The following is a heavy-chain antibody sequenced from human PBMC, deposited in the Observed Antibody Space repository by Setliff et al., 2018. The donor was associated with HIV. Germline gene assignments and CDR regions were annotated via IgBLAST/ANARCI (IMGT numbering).Heavy chain of an antibody. D-gene: IGHD1-26*01. Sequence: ASVKVSCKTSGYTFTDYYIHWVRQAPGQGLEWMGWINPNSGGTIFAQKFQGRVTMTRDTSTSTVYMDLSSLRSEDTAVYYCARGGHYSGTYLPRDYYMDVWGKGTTVTVSS. V-gene: IGHV1-2*02. CDR2: INPNSGGT. J-gene: IGHJ6*03. CDR1: GYTFTDYY. CDR3: ARGGHYSGTYLPRDYYMDV.